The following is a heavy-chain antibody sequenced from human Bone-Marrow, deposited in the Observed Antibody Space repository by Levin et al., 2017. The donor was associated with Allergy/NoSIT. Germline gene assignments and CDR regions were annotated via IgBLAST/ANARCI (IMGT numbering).Heavy chain of an antibody. CDR2: ICDSGGST. V-gene: IGHV4-59*01. CDR1: GGSISSYC. D-gene: IGHD1-26*01. CDR3: ARWGGSHISAFDM. J-gene: IGHJ3*02. Sequence: SPTLSLPCIVSGGSISSYCWNWIRQPPGKGLEWIGYICDSGGSTKYNPSLDSRVTISGDTSKNQFSLTLRPVTAADTALYYCARWGGSHISAFDMWGQGTMVTVSS.